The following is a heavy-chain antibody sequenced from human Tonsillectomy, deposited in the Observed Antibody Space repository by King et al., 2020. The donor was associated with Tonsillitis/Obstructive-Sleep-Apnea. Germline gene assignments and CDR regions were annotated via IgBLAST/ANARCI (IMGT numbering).Heavy chain of an antibody. CDR2: ISSRGSSI. J-gene: IGHJ4*02. Sequence: VQLVESGGGLVQPGGSLRLSCAASGFTFSSYEMTWVRQAPGKGLECVSYISSRGSSIYYADSVKGRFTISRDNAKNSLYLQMNSLRVEDTAIYYCATHLLTGYYSFDYWGQGTLVTVSS. CDR3: ATHLLTGYYSFDY. D-gene: IGHD3-9*01. CDR1: GFTFSSYE. V-gene: IGHV3-48*03.